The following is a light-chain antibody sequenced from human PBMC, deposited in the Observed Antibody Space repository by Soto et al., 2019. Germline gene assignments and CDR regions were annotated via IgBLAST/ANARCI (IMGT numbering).Light chain of an antibody. CDR3: KHYGA. CDR1: QSINDW. Sequence: DIQMTQSPSTLSASVGDRVSITCRASQSINDWLAWYQQKPGKAPKVLIYKASALESGVPARFSGSGSGTEFTLTISSLQPDDFATYYCKHYGAFGQGTKVEIK. CDR2: KAS. J-gene: IGKJ1*01. V-gene: IGKV1-5*03.